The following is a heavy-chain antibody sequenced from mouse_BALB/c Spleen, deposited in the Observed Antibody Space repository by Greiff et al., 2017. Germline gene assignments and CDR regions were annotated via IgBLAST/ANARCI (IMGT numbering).Heavy chain of an antibody. V-gene: IGHV5-17*02. D-gene: IGHD2-2*01. CDR2: ISSGSSTI. J-gene: IGHJ1*01. CDR3: ARGGLYYGYDDWYFDV. CDR1: GFTFSSFG. Sequence: EVKLVESGGGLVQPGGSRKLSCAASGFTFSSFGMHWVRQAPEKGLEWVAYISSGSSTIYYADTVKGRFTISRDNPKNTLCLQMTSLRSEDTAMYYCARGGLYYGYDDWYFDVWGAGTTVTVSS.